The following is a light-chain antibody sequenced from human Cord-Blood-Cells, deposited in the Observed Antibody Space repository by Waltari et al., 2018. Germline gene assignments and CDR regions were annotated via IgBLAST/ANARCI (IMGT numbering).Light chain of an antibody. CDR2: AAS. Sequence: DNRLTQYPPSLPASVGERVTITCRASQGISNYLAWYQQKPGKVPKLLIYAASTLQSGVPALFSGSGSGTDFTLTISSLQPEDVATYYCQKYNSAPVTFGPGTKVDIK. CDR1: QGISNY. V-gene: IGKV1-27*01. J-gene: IGKJ3*01. CDR3: QKYNSAPVT.